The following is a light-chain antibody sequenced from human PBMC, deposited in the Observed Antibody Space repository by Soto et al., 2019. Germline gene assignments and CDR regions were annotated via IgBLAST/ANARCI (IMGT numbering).Light chain of an antibody. Sequence: DIQMTQSPSTLPASVGDRVTITCRASQSISNWLAWYQQKPGKAPKLLIYVASTLQSGVPSRFSGSGSGTGFTLTISSLQPEDFATYYCQQLNNYPRTFGQGTKVDIK. J-gene: IGKJ1*01. V-gene: IGKV1-5*01. CDR3: QQLNNYPRT. CDR1: QSISNW. CDR2: VAS.